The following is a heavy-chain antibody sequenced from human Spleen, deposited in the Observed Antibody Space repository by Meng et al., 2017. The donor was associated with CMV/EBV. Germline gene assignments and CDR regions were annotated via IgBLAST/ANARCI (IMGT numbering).Heavy chain of an antibody. CDR2: INPNSGGT. J-gene: IGHJ3*02. CDR1: YTVTGCY. V-gene: IGHV1-2*02. Sequence: YTVTGCYRHWVRQAPGQGLEWMGWINPNSGGTNYAQKFQGRVTMTRDTSISTAYMELSRLRSDDTAVYYCARTYYDYVWGSHDAFDIWGQGTMVTVSS. CDR3: ARTYYDYVWGSHDAFDI. D-gene: IGHD3-16*01.